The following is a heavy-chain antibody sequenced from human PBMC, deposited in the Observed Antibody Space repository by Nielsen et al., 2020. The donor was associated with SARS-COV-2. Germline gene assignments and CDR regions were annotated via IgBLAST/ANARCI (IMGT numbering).Heavy chain of an antibody. D-gene: IGHD5-18*01. CDR2: IYSDGST. CDR3: AREFALRDTAYFDY. V-gene: IGHV3-53*01. J-gene: IGHJ4*02. CDR1: GFSVSSHD. Sequence: GGSQRLSCAASGFSVSSHDMNWVRQAPGKGLQWVSLIYSDGSTKYADSVKGRFTISRDNSRNTVYLQMNSLRPEDTAVYYCAREFALRDTAYFDYWGQGTLVTVSS.